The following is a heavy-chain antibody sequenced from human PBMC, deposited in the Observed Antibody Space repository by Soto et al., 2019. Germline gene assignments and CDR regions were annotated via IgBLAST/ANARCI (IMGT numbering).Heavy chain of an antibody. D-gene: IGHD6-19*01. CDR1: WLTFSSSF. Sequence: GGSLSLSCVSSWLTFSSSFMGWIRQAPGKGLEWVANINQDGGVTYYVDSVEGRFTISRDNTKDSLYLQMNSLRGEDTAIYYCARYYRGSGRYFFDYWGQGTPVTVSS. V-gene: IGHV3-7*03. J-gene: IGHJ4*02. CDR3: ARYYRGSGRYFFDY. CDR2: INQDGGVT.